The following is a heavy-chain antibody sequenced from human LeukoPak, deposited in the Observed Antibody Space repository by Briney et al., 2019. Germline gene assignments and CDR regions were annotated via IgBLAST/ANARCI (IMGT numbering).Heavy chain of an antibody. CDR2: IYTSGST. V-gene: IGHV4-4*08. CDR3: AREPVGSSFDY. Sequence: SETLSLTCTVSGGSISSYYWSWIRQPPGKGLEWIGYIYTSGSTNYHPSLKSRVTMSVDTSKNQFSLRLISVTATDTAVYYCAREPVGSSFDYWGQGTLVTVSS. J-gene: IGHJ4*02. D-gene: IGHD6-13*01. CDR1: GGSISSYY.